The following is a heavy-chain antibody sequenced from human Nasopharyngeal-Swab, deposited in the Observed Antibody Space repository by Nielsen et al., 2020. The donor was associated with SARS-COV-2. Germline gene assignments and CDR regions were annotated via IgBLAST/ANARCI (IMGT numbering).Heavy chain of an antibody. CDR2: IDPSDSYT. J-gene: IGHJ5*02. Sequence: VRQMPGKGLEWVGRIDPSDSYTHYSPSFQGHVTISADKSISTAYLQWSSLKASDTAMYYCARQFRGYYDSSGPLSWFDPWGQGTLVTVSS. CDR3: ARQFRGYYDSSGPLSWFDP. D-gene: IGHD3-22*01. V-gene: IGHV5-10-1*01.